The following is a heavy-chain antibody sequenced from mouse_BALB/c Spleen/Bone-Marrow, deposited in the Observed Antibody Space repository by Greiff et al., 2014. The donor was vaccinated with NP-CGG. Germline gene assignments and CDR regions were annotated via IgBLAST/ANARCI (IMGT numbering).Heavy chain of an antibody. CDR3: ARDYSGYFDF. Sequence: DVKLVESGGGLVQPGGSLRLSCTTSGFTFTDYFMTWVRQPPGKALEWLGFIRNKPNGYTTEYNPSVKGRFTISRDNSQGILYLQMNTLRAEDSAIYYCARDYSGYFDFWDQGTTLTVSS. J-gene: IGHJ2*01. V-gene: IGHV7-3*02. D-gene: IGHD5-1*01. CDR2: IRNKPNGYTT. CDR1: GFTFTDYF.